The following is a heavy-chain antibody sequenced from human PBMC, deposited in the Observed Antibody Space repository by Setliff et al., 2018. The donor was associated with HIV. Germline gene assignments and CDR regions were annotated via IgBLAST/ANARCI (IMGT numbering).Heavy chain of an antibody. J-gene: IGHJ5*02. V-gene: IGHV1-24*01. CDR3: ARDPTTALHPPLNWFDP. Sequence: TCTVSGGSISAYYWNWIRQAPGEGLEWMGGFDPEDGETIYAENLQGRVTMTTDTSTSTAYMELRSLRSDDTAVYYCARDPTTALHPPLNWFDPWGQGTLVTVSS. CDR1: GGSISAYY. CDR2: FDPEDGET. D-gene: IGHD4-17*01.